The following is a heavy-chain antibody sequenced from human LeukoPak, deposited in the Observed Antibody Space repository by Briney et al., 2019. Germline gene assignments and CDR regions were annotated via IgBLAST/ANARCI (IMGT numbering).Heavy chain of an antibody. CDR1: GYTFTGYY. D-gene: IGHD5-18*01. V-gene: IGHV1-2*02. CDR3: ARVIPQGYSYGSFDY. Sequence: GASVKVSCKASGYTFTGYYMHWVRQAPGQGLEWMGWMNPNSGGTNYAQKFQGRVTMTRDTSISTAYMELSRLRSDDTAVYYCARVIPQGYSYGSFDYWGQGTLVTVSS. CDR2: MNPNSGGT. J-gene: IGHJ4*02.